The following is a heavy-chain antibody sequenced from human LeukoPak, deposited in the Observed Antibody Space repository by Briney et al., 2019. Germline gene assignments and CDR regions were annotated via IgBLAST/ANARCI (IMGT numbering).Heavy chain of an antibody. CDR1: GGSFSGYY. CDR3: ARVVGVVIRYYYYYMDV. CDR2: INHSGST. D-gene: IGHD3-3*01. Sequence: SETLSLTCAVYGGSFSGYYWSWIRQPPGKGLEWIGEINHSGSTNYNPSLKSRVTISVDTSKNHFSLKLSSVTAADTAVYYCARVVGVVIRYYYYYMDVWGKGTTVTVSS. J-gene: IGHJ6*03. V-gene: IGHV4-34*01.